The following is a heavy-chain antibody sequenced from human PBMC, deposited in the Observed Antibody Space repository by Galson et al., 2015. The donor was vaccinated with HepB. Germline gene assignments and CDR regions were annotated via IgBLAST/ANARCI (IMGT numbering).Heavy chain of an antibody. J-gene: IGHJ6*02. CDR1: GFTFSSYW. V-gene: IGHV3-7*01. CDR3: SRDHVLREEYGDYEWSRSYYYGMDV. CDR2: IKQDGSEK. Sequence: SLRLSCAASGFTFSSYWMSWVRQAPGKGLEWVANIKQDGSEKCYVDSVKGRFTISRDNAKNSLYLQMNSLRAEDTAVYYCSRDHVLREEYGDYEWSRSYYYGMDVWGQGTTVTVSS. D-gene: IGHD4-17*01.